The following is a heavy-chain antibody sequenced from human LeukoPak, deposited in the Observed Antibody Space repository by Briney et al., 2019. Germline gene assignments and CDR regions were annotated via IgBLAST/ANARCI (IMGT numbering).Heavy chain of an antibody. D-gene: IGHD6-13*01. J-gene: IGHJ5*02. CDR1: GYTFTGYY. V-gene: IGHV1-2*02. Sequence: GASVKVSCKASGYTFTGYYMHWVRQAPGQGLEWMGWINPNSGGTNYAQKFQGRVTMTRDTSISTAYMELSRLRSDDTAVYYCARERYSSSWYTRAGPVWFDPWGQGTLVTVSS. CDR2: INPNSGGT. CDR3: ARERYSSSWYTRAGPVWFDP.